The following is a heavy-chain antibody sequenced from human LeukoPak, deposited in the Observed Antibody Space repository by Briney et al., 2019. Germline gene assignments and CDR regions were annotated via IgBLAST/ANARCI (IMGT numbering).Heavy chain of an antibody. CDR2: IIPILGIA. CDR1: GGTFSSSA. D-gene: IGHD2-21*02. V-gene: IGHV1-69*04. J-gene: IGHJ4*02. CDR3: ARVPCGGDCYREYYFDY. Sequence: GASVKVSCKASGGTFSSSAISWVRQAPGQGLEWMGRIIPILGIANYAQKFQGRVTITADKSTSTAYMELSSLRSEDTAVYYCARVPCGGDCYREYYFDYGGQGTLVTVSS.